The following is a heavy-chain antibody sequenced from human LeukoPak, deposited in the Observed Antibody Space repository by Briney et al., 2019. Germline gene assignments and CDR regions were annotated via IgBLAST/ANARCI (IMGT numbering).Heavy chain of an antibody. Sequence: GGTLRLSCAASGFTFSSYGMHWVRQAPGKGLEWVAFIRYDGSNKYYADSVKGRFTISRDNSKNTLYLQTNSLRAEDTAVYYCAKDIAASNYYYYYMDVWGKGTTVTISS. J-gene: IGHJ6*03. D-gene: IGHD6-25*01. V-gene: IGHV3-30*02. CDR3: AKDIAASNYYYYYMDV. CDR1: GFTFSSYG. CDR2: IRYDGSNK.